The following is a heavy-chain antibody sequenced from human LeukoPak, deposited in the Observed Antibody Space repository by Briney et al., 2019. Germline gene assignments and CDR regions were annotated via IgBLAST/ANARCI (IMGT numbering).Heavy chain of an antibody. CDR1: GFTFSSYA. V-gene: IGHV3-30-3*01. CDR2: ISYDGSNK. CDR3: ARDREGGSSWYPRPDDAFDI. J-gene: IGHJ3*02. Sequence: GRSLRLSCAASGFTFSSYAMHWVRQAPGKGMEWVAVISYDGSNKYYSHSVNGRFTISRDNSKNTLYLQMNSLRAEDTAVYYCARDREGGSSWYPRPDDAFDIWGQGTMVTVSS. D-gene: IGHD6-13*01.